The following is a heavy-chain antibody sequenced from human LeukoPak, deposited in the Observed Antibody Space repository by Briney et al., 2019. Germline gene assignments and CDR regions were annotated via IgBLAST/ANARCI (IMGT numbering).Heavy chain of an antibody. Sequence: SVKVSCKASGGTFSSYAISWVRQAPGQGLEWMGRIIPILGIANYAQKFQGRDTITADKSTSTAYMELSSLRSEDTAVYYCARGYGGNSDDAFDIWGQGTMVTVSS. J-gene: IGHJ3*02. CDR1: GGTFSSYA. V-gene: IGHV1-69*04. CDR2: IIPILGIA. D-gene: IGHD4-23*01. CDR3: ARGYGGNSDDAFDI.